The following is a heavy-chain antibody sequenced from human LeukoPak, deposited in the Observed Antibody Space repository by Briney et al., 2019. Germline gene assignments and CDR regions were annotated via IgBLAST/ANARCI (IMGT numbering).Heavy chain of an antibody. CDR1: GGTFSSYA. CDR2: IIPIFGTA. J-gene: IGHJ5*02. V-gene: IGHV1-69*05. Sequence: GASVKVSCKASGGTFSSYAISWVRQAPGQGLEWMGGIIPIFGTANYAQKFQGRVTITTDESTSTAYMELSSLRSEDTAVYYCAREASGIYSAWGQGTLVTVSS. D-gene: IGHD6-13*01. CDR3: AREASGIYSA.